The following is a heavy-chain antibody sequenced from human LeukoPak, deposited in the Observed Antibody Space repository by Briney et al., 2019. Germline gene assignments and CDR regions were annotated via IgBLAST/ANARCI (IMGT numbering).Heavy chain of an antibody. CDR1: GGSISSSNW. CDR2: IYHSGST. D-gene: IGHD3-10*01. V-gene: IGHV4-4*02. J-gene: IGHJ5*02. CDR3: ARKAGSPNWFDP. Sequence: SGTLSLTCAVSGGSISSSNWWSWVRQPPGKGLEWIGEIYHSGSTNYNPSLKSRVTISVAKSKNQFSLKLSSVTAADTAVYYCARKAGSPNWFDPWGQGTLVTVSS.